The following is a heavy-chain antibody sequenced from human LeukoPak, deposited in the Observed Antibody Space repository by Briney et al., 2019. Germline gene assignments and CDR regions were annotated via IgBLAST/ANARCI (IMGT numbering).Heavy chain of an antibody. CDR2: ISSNGGST. Sequence: GGSLRLSCAASGFTFSSYAMHWVRQAPGKGLEYVSAISSNGGSTYYANSVKGRFTISRDNSKNTLYLQMNSLRAEDTAVYYCARDNMITFGGVIGRWGQGTLVTVSS. J-gene: IGHJ5*02. V-gene: IGHV3-64*01. CDR3: ARDNMITFGGVIGR. CDR1: GFTFSSYA. D-gene: IGHD3-16*01.